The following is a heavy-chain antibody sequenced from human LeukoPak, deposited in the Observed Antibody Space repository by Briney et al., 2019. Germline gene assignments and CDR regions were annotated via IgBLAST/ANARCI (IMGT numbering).Heavy chain of an antibody. CDR3: ARGRGIVVVLDY. J-gene: IGHJ4*02. CDR1: GYTFTSYD. Sequence: GASVKVSCKASGYTFTSYDINWVRQATGQGLEWMAWMNPNSCNTGYAQMFQGRVTMTRNTSISTAYMELSSLRSEDTAVYYCARGRGIVVVLDYWGQGTLVTVSS. CDR2: MNPNSCNT. D-gene: IGHD3-22*01. V-gene: IGHV1-8*01.